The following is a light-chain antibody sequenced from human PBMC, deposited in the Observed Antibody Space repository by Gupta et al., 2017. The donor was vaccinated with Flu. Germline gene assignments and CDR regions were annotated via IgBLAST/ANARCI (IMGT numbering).Light chain of an antibody. Sequence: GCKVSLTCRDSQGISSLLTWYQQKPGKAPKVLIYCATTLECGVPSRFSGSGSGTEFTLTISSLQAEDFATYYCQQLNNYPRTFGPGTKVDVK. CDR1: QGISSL. J-gene: IGKJ3*01. CDR3: QQLNNYPRT. CDR2: CAT. V-gene: IGKV1-9*01.